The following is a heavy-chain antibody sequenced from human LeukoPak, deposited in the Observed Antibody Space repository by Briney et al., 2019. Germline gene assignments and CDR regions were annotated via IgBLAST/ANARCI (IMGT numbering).Heavy chain of an antibody. CDR2: IYYSGST. CDR3: AKEVNYYYYYYYMDV. V-gene: IGHV4-61*05. CDR1: GGSLSSSSYY. D-gene: IGHD4-23*01. J-gene: IGHJ6*03. Sequence: SETLSLTCSVSGGSLSSSSYYWGWIRQPPGKGLEWIGYIYYSGSTNYNPSLKSRVTISVDTSKNQFSLKLSSVTAADTAVYYCAKEVNYYYYYYYMDVWGKGTTVTVSS.